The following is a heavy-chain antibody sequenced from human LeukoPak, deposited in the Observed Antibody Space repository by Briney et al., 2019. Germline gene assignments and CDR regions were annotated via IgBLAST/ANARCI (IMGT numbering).Heavy chain of an antibody. CDR2: VYYSGTT. CDR1: GGSISLSYYY. V-gene: IGHV4-39*07. D-gene: IGHD6-13*01. Sequence: SETLSLTCSVSGGSISLSYYYWGWIRQPPGKALEWIGSVYYSGTTSYNPSLKSRVTISVDMSKNQFSLKLSSVTAADTAVYYCARVAAGYYYYYYMDVWGKGTTVTISS. J-gene: IGHJ6*03. CDR3: ARVAAGYYYYYYMDV.